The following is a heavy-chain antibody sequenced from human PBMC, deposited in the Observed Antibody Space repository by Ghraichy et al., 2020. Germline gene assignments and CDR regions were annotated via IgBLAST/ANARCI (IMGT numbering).Heavy chain of an antibody. V-gene: IGHV1-18*01. CDR2: ISAYNGNT. J-gene: IGHJ3*02. Sequence: ASVKVSCKASGYTFTSYGISWVRQAPGQGLEWMGWISAYNGNTNYAQKLQGRVTMTTDTSTSTAYMELRSLRSDDTAVYYCAREWGPGWERVAFDIWGQGTMVTVSS. D-gene: IGHD1-26*01. CDR3: AREWGPGWERVAFDI. CDR1: GYTFTSYG.